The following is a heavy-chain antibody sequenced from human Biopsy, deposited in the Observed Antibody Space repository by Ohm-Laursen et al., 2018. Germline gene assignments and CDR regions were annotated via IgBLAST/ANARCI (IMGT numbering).Heavy chain of an antibody. J-gene: IGHJ4*02. V-gene: IGHV4-4*07. D-gene: IGHD3-22*01. Sequence: GTLSLTCPVSGGSIDFKYWTWIRQSADKGLEWIGRITPTGVTHYNPSLESRVTMSLDTSKKLFSLKLSSVTAADTAMYYCARELMEYYDSSGYFDHWGQGSLVTVSS. CDR1: GGSIDFKY. CDR3: ARELMEYYDSSGYFDH. CDR2: ITPTGVT.